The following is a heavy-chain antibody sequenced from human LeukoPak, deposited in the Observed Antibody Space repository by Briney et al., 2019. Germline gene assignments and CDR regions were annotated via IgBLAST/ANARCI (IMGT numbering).Heavy chain of an antibody. J-gene: IGHJ4*02. CDR1: GYSISSGYY. Sequence: SETLSLTCAVSGYSISSGYYWGWIRQPPGQGLEWIGGIYHSGSTYYNPSLKSRVTISVDTSKNQFSLKLSSVTAADTAVYYCARQGPNSGYSSSWPQSDLDYWGQGTLVTVSS. D-gene: IGHD6-13*01. CDR3: ARQGPNSGYSSSWPQSDLDY. CDR2: IYHSGST. V-gene: IGHV4-38-2*01.